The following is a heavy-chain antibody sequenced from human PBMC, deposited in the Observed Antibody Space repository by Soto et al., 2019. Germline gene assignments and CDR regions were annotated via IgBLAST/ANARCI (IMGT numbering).Heavy chain of an antibody. CDR1: GYTFTSYD. J-gene: IGHJ6*02. Sequence: SVKVSCKASGYTFTSYDINWVRQATGQGLEWMGWMNPNSGNTGYAQKFQGRVTMTRNTSISTAYMELSSLRSEDTAVYYCARSPPDYDFWSGYYKQRYGMDVWGQGTTVNVS. CDR2: MNPNSGNT. CDR3: ARSPPDYDFWSGYYKQRYGMDV. D-gene: IGHD3-3*01. V-gene: IGHV1-8*01.